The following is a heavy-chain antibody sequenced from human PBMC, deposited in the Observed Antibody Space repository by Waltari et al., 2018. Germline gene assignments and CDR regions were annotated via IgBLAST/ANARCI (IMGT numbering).Heavy chain of an antibody. V-gene: IGHV3-21*01. CDR3: ARGSAGTRGY. Sequence: EVQLVESGGGLVKPGGSLSLSSAASGFTFSSYRFNWVRQAPGKGLEWVSSISSSSSYIYYADSVKGRFTISRDNAKNSLYLQMNSLRAEDTAVYYCARGSAGTRGYWGQGTLVTVSS. CDR2: ISSSSSYI. CDR1: GFTFSSYR. J-gene: IGHJ4*02. D-gene: IGHD1-26*01.